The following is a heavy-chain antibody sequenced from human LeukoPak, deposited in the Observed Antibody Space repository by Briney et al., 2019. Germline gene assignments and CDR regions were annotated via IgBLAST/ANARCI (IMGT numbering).Heavy chain of an antibody. Sequence: ASVKVSCKTSGYSFTIYDINWLRQAPGQGPELMGWVNTATGNTGYAQKFQGRVSMTRDTSRTTAYMELRSLTSEDTAVYFCARVWGPTPIHYFDYWGQGSLVTVSP. D-gene: IGHD3-16*01. CDR1: GYSFTIYD. V-gene: IGHV1-8*01. CDR2: VNTATGNT. J-gene: IGHJ4*02. CDR3: ARVWGPTPIHYFDY.